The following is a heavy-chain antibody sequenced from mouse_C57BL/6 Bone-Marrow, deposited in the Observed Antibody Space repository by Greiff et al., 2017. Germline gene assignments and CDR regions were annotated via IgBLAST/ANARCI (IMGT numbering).Heavy chain of an antibody. D-gene: IGHD2-5*01. CDR2: IYPGDGDT. Sequence: QVQLKESGPELVKPGASVKISCKASGYAFSSSWMNWVKQRPGKGLEWIGRIYPGDGDTNYNGKFKGKATLTADKSSSTAYMQLSSLTSEDSAVYFCAREGAYYSNYGAMDYWGQGTSVTVSS. J-gene: IGHJ4*01. V-gene: IGHV1-82*01. CDR1: GYAFSSSW. CDR3: AREGAYYSNYGAMDY.